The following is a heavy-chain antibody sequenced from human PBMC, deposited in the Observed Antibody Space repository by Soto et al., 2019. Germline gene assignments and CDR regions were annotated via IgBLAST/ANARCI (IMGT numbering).Heavy chain of an antibody. Sequence: GGSLRLSCAFSGFSIASYWMSWVRQAPGKGLEWVANIKQDGSEKFYVDSVRGRFTISRDNAKNSVYLEMNRLRDEDTGVYYCAREEESVGSPPSGFHPWGQGVQVTVSS. D-gene: IGHD3-10*01. CDR3: AREEESVGSPPSGFHP. V-gene: IGHV3-7*03. CDR1: GFSIASYW. CDR2: IKQDGSEK. J-gene: IGHJ5*02.